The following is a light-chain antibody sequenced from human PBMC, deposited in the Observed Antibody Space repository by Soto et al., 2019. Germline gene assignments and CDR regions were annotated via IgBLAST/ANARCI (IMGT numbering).Light chain of an antibody. J-gene: IGKJ1*01. CDR1: QDIRRD. CDR3: QQYNTYST. Sequence: AIQMTPSPSSLSSSVGDSITISGRASQDIRRDLGWYQQNPGRAPKLLIYDASSLESGVPSRFSGSGSGTEFTLTISSLQPDDFATYYCQQYNTYSTFGQGTKVDI. CDR2: DAS. V-gene: IGKV1-13*02.